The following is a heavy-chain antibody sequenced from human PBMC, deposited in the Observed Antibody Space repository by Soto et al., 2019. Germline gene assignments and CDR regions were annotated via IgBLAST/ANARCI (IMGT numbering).Heavy chain of an antibody. CDR1: GFTFSSYS. CDR2: ISGSGGST. Sequence: GGSLRLSCAASGFTFSSYSMSWVRQAPGKGLEWVSAISGSGGSTYYADSVKGRFTISRDNSKNTLYLQMNSLRAEDTAVYYCAKDPPIYCSSTSCYFYYYGMDVWGQGTTVTVSS. J-gene: IGHJ6*02. D-gene: IGHD2-2*01. CDR3: AKDPPIYCSSTSCYFYYYGMDV. V-gene: IGHV3-23*01.